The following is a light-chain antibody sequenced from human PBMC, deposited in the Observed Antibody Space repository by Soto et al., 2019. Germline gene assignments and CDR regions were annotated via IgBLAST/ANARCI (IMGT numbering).Light chain of an antibody. Sequence: EMVLTQSPGTLSLSPGERATLSCRASQSVSSSYLAWYQQKPGQAPRLLIYGASSRATGIPDRFTGSGSGTDFALTISRLEPEDFAVFYCHQYGSSPQTFGQGTKVEIK. CDR1: QSVSSSY. V-gene: IGKV3-20*01. CDR3: HQYGSSPQT. J-gene: IGKJ1*01. CDR2: GAS.